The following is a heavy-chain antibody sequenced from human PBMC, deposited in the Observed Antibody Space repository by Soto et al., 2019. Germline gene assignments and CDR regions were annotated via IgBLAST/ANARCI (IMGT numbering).Heavy chain of an antibody. V-gene: IGHV1-69*05. J-gene: IGHJ4*02. CDR3: ARGPHIAVDHYKKYYFDY. Sequence: GASVKVSCKTSGGTFSSYPITWVRQAPGQGLEWMGGIIPIFGTTKYAQKFQGRVTMTRDTSTSTVYMELSSLRSEDTAVYYCARGPHIAVDHYKKYYFDYWGQGTLVTVSS. D-gene: IGHD2-15*01. CDR1: GGTFSSYP. CDR2: IIPIFGTT.